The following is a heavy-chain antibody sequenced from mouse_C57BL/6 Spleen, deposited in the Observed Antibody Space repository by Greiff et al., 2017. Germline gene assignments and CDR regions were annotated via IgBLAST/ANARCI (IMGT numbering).Heavy chain of an antibody. D-gene: IGHD1-1*01. J-gene: IGHJ3*01. CDR2: INPNNGGT. CDR1: GYTFTDYY. Sequence: EVQLQQSGPELVKPGASVKISCKASGYTFTDYYMNWVKQSHGKSLEWIGDINPNNGGTSYNQKFKGKATLTVDKSSSTAYMELRSLTSEDSAVYYCARPTTGGAWFAYWGQGTLVTVSA. CDR3: ARPTTGGAWFAY. V-gene: IGHV1-26*01.